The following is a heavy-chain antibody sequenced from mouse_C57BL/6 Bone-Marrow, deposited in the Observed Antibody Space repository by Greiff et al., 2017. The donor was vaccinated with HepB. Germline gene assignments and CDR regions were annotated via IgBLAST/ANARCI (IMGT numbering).Heavy chain of an antibody. CDR2: IYPGSGST. D-gene: IGHD1-3*01. V-gene: IGHV1-55*01. CDR1: GYTFTSYW. Sequence: QVQLQQSGAELVKPGASVKMSCKASGYTFTSYWITWVKQRPGQGLEWIGDIYPGSGSTNYNEKFKSRATLTVYKSSSPAYMQLSRLTSEDSAVYYCARGDNYPYYFDYWGQGTTLTVSS. CDR3: ARGDNYPYYFDY. J-gene: IGHJ2*01.